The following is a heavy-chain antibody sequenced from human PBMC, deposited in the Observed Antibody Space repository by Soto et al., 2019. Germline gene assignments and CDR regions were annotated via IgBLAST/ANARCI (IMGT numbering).Heavy chain of an antibody. CDR2: IYHSGST. CDR3: SRFRDPPKMIDP. Sequence: TLSLTCAVSGGSISSGGYSWSWIRQPPGKGLEWIGYIYHSGSTYYNPSLKSRVTISVDRSKNQFSLKLSSVTAADTAVYSCSRFRDPPKMIDPSCQ. V-gene: IGHV4-30-2*01. J-gene: IGHJ5*02. CDR1: GGSISSGGYS.